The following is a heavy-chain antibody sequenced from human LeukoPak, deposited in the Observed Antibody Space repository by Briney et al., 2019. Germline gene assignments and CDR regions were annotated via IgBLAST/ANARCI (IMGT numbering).Heavy chain of an antibody. Sequence: SSVNVSCKASGYTFTNSFISWVRQAPGQGLEGLGWISNYDGSTHYAQTLQGRVTMTTDTSTSTAYVELRSLRSDDTAVYYCPRDSPYMIRGDEDDPIFDYWGQRTLVTVS. CDR3: PRDSPYMIRGDEDDPIFDY. CDR1: GYTFTNSF. J-gene: IGHJ4*02. D-gene: IGHD3-16*01. CDR2: ISNYDGST. V-gene: IGHV1-18*01.